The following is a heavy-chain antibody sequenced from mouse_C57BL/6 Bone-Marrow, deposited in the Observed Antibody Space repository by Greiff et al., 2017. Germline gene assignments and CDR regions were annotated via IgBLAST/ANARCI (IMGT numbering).Heavy chain of an antibody. CDR2: IYPGSGST. V-gene: IGHV1-55*01. CDR3: ARGEGFITTVVAPFAY. Sequence: QVQLQQPGAELVKPGASVKMSCKASGYTFTSYWITWVKQRPGQGLEWIGDIYPGSGSTNYNEKFKSKATLTVDTSSSTAYMQLSSLTSEDSAVYYWARGEGFITTVVAPFAYWGQGTLVTVSA. D-gene: IGHD1-1*01. CDR1: GYTFTSYW. J-gene: IGHJ3*01.